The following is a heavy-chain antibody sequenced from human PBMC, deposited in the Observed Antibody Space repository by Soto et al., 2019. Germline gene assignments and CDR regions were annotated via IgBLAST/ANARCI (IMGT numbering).Heavy chain of an antibody. Sequence: GGSLRLSGSAAGFTFSNFAMHWVLQAPGKGLEYVSGITSNGDNTYHADSVQGRFTISRDNSKSTLYLQMTSLRVEDTAVYYCVKGNQLLRYYFEHWGRGALATASS. CDR3: VKGNQLLRYYFEH. V-gene: IGHV3-64D*06. D-gene: IGHD2-2*01. J-gene: IGHJ4*02. CDR2: ITSNGDNT. CDR1: GFTFSNFA.